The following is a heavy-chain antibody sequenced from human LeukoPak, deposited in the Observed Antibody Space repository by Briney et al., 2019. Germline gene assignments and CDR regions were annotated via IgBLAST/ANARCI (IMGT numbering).Heavy chain of an antibody. CDR1: GFPFSSYW. CDR2: IKQDGSKK. D-gene: IGHD5-24*01. V-gene: IGHV3-7*04. J-gene: IGHJ4*02. CDR3: TRVGYIDEGVDY. Sequence: GSLRLSCVASGFPFSSYWMAWVRQAPGKGLEWVANIKQDGSKKSYVDSVKGRFTISRDNAKNSLYLQMNSLRAEDTAIYYCTRVGYIDEGVDYWGQGTLVTVSS.